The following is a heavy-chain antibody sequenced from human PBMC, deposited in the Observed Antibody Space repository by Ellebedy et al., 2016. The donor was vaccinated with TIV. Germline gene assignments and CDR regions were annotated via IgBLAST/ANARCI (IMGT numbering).Heavy chain of an antibody. CDR3: ASRIKMM. J-gene: IGHJ4*02. CDR1: GITFSSYS. Sequence: PGGSLRLSCAASGITFSSYSMSWVRQAPGKGLEWVSAISNNGAHTYYADSVKGRFTIPRDNANNLLYLQMNSLRAEDTAVYYCASRIKMMWGQGTLVTVSS. D-gene: IGHD3-16*01. V-gene: IGHV3-21*01. CDR2: ISNNGAHT.